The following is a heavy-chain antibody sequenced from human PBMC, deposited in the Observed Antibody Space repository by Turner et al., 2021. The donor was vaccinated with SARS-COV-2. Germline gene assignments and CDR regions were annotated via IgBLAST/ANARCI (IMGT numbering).Heavy chain of an antibody. V-gene: IGHV1-8*01. CDR1: GYTLTSYD. CDR2: MNPNSGNT. D-gene: IGHD2-2*02. J-gene: IGHJ5*02. CDR3: TRGSYCSSTKCYTGGWIDP. Sequence: QVQLVQSGAEVQKPGASVKAPCKASGYTLTSYDINWVRQATGQGLEWMGWMNPNSGNTGYAQKFQGRVTMTRNTSISTAYMGLGSLRSEDTAVYYCTRGSYCSSTKCYTGGWIDPWCQGTLVTVSS.